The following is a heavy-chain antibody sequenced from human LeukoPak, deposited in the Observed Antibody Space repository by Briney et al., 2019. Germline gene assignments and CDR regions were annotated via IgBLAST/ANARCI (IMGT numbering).Heavy chain of an antibody. Sequence: ASVKVSCKASGYTFTSYDINWVRQATGQGLEWMGWMNPNSGNTGYAQKFQGRVTITRNTSISIAYMELSSLRSEDTAVYYCARSGCYYDSSGYYQMDYWGQGTLVTVSS. D-gene: IGHD3-22*01. V-gene: IGHV1-8*03. CDR1: GYTFTSYD. CDR3: ARSGCYYDSSGYYQMDY. J-gene: IGHJ4*02. CDR2: MNPNSGNT.